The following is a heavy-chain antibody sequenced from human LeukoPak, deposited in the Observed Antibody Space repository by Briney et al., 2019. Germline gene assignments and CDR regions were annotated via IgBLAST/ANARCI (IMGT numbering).Heavy chain of an antibody. CDR1: GYTFTSYW. J-gene: IGHJ4*02. Sequence: GESLKISCKGSGYTFTSYWIAWVRQMPGKGLDWMGIVYPGDSYTRYSPSFQGPVTISADKSISTAYLQWSSLKASDTAMYYCAIFNYGDLDYWGQGTLVTVSS. CDR2: VYPGDSYT. CDR3: AIFNYGDLDY. V-gene: IGHV5-51*01. D-gene: IGHD4-17*01.